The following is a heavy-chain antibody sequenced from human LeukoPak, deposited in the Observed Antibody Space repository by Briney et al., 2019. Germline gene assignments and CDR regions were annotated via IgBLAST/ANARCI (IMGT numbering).Heavy chain of an antibody. J-gene: IGHJ4*02. CDR2: ISYDGSNQ. CDR1: GFTFSTYG. CDR3: AKVRYSNSWPTIDY. V-gene: IGHV3-30*18. Sequence: GGSLRLSCAASGFTFSTYGMHWVRQAPGKGLEWVAIISYDGSNQYYADSVKGRFTISRHNSKNTLYLQMNSLRAEDTALYYCAKVRYSNSWPTIDYWGQGTLVTVSS. D-gene: IGHD6-13*01.